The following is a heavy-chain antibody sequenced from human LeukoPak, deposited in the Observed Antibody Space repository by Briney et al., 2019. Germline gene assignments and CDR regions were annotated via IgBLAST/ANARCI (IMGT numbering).Heavy chain of an antibody. CDR1: GYTLTELS. Sequence: GASVKVSCKVSGYTLTELSMHWVRRAPGKGLEWMGGFDPEDGETIYAQKFQGRVTMTEDTSTDTAYMELSSLRSEDTAVYYCATERLDYGDYLRPLGYWGQGTLVTVSS. V-gene: IGHV1-24*01. J-gene: IGHJ4*02. CDR3: ATERLDYGDYLRPLGY. CDR2: FDPEDGET. D-gene: IGHD4-17*01.